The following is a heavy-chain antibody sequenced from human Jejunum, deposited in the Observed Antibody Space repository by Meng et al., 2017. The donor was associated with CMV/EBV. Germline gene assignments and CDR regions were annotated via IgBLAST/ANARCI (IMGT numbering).Heavy chain of an antibody. Sequence: SGYPFTGYYLHWVRQAPGQGLEWMGWLNPNSGDTTYAQQFQGRVTMTRDTSISTAYMELSRLRSDDTAVYYCATSSSGFDFWTDYWGQGTLVTVSS. CDR2: LNPNSGDT. D-gene: IGHD5-12*01. CDR3: ATSSSGFDFWTDY. CDR1: GYPFTGYY. V-gene: IGHV1-2*02. J-gene: IGHJ4*02.